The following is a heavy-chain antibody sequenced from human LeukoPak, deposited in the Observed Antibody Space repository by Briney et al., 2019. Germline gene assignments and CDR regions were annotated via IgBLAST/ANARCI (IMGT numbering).Heavy chain of an antibody. CDR2: INPSGGST. V-gene: IGHV1-46*01. CDR1: GYTFTSYY. J-gene: IGHJ6*02. D-gene: IGHD3-3*01. Sequence: ASVKVSCKTSGYTFTSYYMHWVRQAPGQGLEWMGIINPSGGSTSYAQKFQGRVTMTRDTSTSTVYMELSSLRSEDTAVYYCARDLRRLEWSHYYYYGMDVWGQGTTVTVSS. CDR3: ARDLRRLEWSHYYYYGMDV.